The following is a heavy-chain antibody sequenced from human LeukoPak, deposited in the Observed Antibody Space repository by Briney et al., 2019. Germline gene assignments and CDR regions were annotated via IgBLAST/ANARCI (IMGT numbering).Heavy chain of an antibody. CDR3: ASLYYDILTGYYRPGVDYFDY. D-gene: IGHD3-9*01. Sequence: PSETLSLTCAVYGGSFSGYYWSWIRQPPGKGLEWIGEINHSGSTNYNPSLKSRVTISVDTSKNQFSLKLSSVTAADTAVYYCASLYYDILTGYYRPGVDYFDYWGQGTLVTVSS. CDR1: GGSFSGYY. V-gene: IGHV4-34*01. J-gene: IGHJ4*02. CDR2: INHSGST.